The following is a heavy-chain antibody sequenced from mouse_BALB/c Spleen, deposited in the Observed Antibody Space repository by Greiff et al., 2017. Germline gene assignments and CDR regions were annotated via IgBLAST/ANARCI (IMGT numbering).Heavy chain of an antibody. Sequence: VQLQQSGTVLARPGASVKMSCKASGYSFTSYWMHWVKQRPGQGLEWIGAIYPGNSDTSYNQKFKGKAKLTAVTSASTAYMELSSLTNEDSAVYYCTTYGSSPLAMDYWGQGTSVTVSS. V-gene: IGHV1-5*01. CDR1: GYSFTSYW. CDR3: TTYGSSPLAMDY. J-gene: IGHJ4*01. CDR2: IYPGNSDT. D-gene: IGHD1-1*01.